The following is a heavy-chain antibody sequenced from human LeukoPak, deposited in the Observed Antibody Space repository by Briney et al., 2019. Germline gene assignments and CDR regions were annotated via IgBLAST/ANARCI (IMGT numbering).Heavy chain of an antibody. CDR3: ARITYDFWSGYYMPDDP. CDR1: GYAFTNYG. V-gene: IGHV1-18*01. J-gene: IGHJ5*02. CDR2: ISIYTGNT. D-gene: IGHD3-3*01. Sequence: GASVKVSCKNSGYAFTNYGISSVRQAAGQGMECTGWISIYTGNTDYAQKLRGRVTMTTDTSTSTAYMELRSLRSDDTAVYYCARITYDFWSGYYMPDDPWGQGTLVTVSS.